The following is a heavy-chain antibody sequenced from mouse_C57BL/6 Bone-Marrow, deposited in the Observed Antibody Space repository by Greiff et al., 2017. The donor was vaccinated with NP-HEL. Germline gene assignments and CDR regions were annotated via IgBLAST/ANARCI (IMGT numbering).Heavy chain of an antibody. J-gene: IGHJ1*03. CDR3: ARSYYGSSWYFDV. D-gene: IGHD1-1*01. V-gene: IGHV3-3*01. CDR2: TFYSGIT. Sequence: VQLKQSGPSLVRPSQTLSLTCTVTGFSINSDCYWIWIRQFPGNKLEYIGYTFYSGITYYNPSLESRTYITRDTSKNQFSLKLSSVTTEDTATYYCARSYYGSSWYFDVWGTGTTVTVSS. CDR1: GFSINSDCY.